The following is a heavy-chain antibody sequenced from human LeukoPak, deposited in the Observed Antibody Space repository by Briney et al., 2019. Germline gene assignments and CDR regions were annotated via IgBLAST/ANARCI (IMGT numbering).Heavy chain of an antibody. D-gene: IGHD1-26*01. V-gene: IGHV4-39*07. CDR1: GGSISGSSYY. CDR3: ARDGWESGDY. J-gene: IGHJ4*02. Sequence: MSSETLSLTCTVSGGSISGSSYYWGWIRQAPGKGLEWIGSIYYSGITHYNASLKSRVTISVDMSTNQFSLRLSSVTAADTAVYYCARDGWESGDYWGQGTLVTVSS. CDR2: IYYSGIT.